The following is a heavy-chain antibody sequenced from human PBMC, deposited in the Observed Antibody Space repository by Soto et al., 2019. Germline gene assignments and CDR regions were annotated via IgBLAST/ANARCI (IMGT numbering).Heavy chain of an antibody. CDR2: IYPGDSDT. D-gene: IGHD2-2*02. Sequence: GESLKISCKGSGYSFTSYWIGWVRQMPGKGLEWMGIIYPGDSDTRYSPSFQGQVTFSADKSIGTAYLQWSSPKASDTAMYYCATGGYCSSTSCYNFFDYWGQGTPVTVSS. J-gene: IGHJ4*02. CDR1: GYSFTSYW. CDR3: ATGGYCSSTSCYNFFDY. V-gene: IGHV5-51*01.